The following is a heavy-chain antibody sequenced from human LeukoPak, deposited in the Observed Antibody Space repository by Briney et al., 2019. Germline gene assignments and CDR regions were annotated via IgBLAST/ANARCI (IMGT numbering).Heavy chain of an antibody. J-gene: IGHJ4*02. V-gene: IGHV4-59*01. CDR2: IYYTGST. CDR3: ARVGGSGSSFDY. D-gene: IGHD3-10*01. Sequence: SETLSLTCTVSGGSINNFYWYWVRQPPGKGLEWIGYIYYTGSTNYNPSLKGRVTISVDTSKNLSSLRLTYLTAADTAVYYCARVGGSGSSFDYWGQGTQVTVSS. CDR1: GGSINNFY.